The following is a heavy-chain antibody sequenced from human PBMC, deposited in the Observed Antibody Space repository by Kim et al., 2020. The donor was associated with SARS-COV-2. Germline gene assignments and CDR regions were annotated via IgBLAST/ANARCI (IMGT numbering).Heavy chain of an antibody. D-gene: IGHD3-16*01. Sequence: GGSLRLSCATSGFTFSAYDMNWVRQAPGKGLEWLSFITKTSSTIYYADSVKGRFTISRDNTKNSLYMQMSCLTDDNTALYFCVSARWGSAFAFCGQGT. CDR1: GFTFSAYD. CDR3: VSARWGSAFAF. J-gene: IGHJ3*01. V-gene: IGHV3-48*02. CDR2: ITKTSSTI.